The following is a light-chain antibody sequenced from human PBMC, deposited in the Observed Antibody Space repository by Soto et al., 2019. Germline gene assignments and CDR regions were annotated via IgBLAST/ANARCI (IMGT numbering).Light chain of an antibody. CDR3: RQLRT. CDR1: QGISSY. CDR2: AAS. Sequence: DIPLTQSPSFLSASVGDRVTITCRASQGISSYLAWYQQKPGKAPKILIYAASTLQSGVPSSFSGSGSGTEFTRTIRSLQPEDFANYYCRQLRTFGQGTKLEIK. V-gene: IGKV1-9*01. J-gene: IGKJ2*01.